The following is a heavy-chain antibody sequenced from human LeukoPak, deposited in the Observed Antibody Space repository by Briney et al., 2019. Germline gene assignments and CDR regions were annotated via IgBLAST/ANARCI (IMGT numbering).Heavy chain of an antibody. Sequence: GASVTVSCKASGYTFTSYGISWVRQAPGQGLEWMGWISAYNGNTNYARKLQGRVTMTTDTSTSTAYMELRSLRSDDTAVYYCARDRRDWNDQVFDYWGQGTLVTVSS. V-gene: IGHV1-18*01. D-gene: IGHD1-1*01. CDR3: ARDRRDWNDQVFDY. J-gene: IGHJ4*02. CDR1: GYTFTSYG. CDR2: ISAYNGNT.